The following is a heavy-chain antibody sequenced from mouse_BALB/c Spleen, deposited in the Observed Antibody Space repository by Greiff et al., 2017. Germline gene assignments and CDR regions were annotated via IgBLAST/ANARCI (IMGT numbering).Heavy chain of an antibody. CDR3: ARGGFHYYGSSSYAMDY. CDR1: GFTFSDYY. D-gene: IGHD1-1*01. Sequence: EVHLVESGGGLVKPGGSLKLSCAASGFTFSDYYMYWVRQTPEKRLEWVATISDGGSYTYYPDSVKGRFTISRDNAKNNLYLQMSSLKSEDTAMYYCARGGFHYYGSSSYAMDYWGQGTSVTVSS. V-gene: IGHV5-4*02. J-gene: IGHJ4*01. CDR2: ISDGGSYT.